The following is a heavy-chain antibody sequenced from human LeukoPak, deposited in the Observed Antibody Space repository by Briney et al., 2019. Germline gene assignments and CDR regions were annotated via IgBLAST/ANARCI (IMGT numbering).Heavy chain of an antibody. J-gene: IGHJ4*02. Sequence: PGRSLRLSCAASGFTFSNYWMSWVRQAPGNGLEWVADIKQDGGDKNYVDSVKGRFTISRDNAKNSLYLQMNSLRAEDTAVYYCAKSGGSYYDYWGQGTLVTVSS. CDR3: AKSGGSYYDY. D-gene: IGHD2-15*01. CDR1: GFTFSNYW. V-gene: IGHV3-7*01. CDR2: IKQDGGDK.